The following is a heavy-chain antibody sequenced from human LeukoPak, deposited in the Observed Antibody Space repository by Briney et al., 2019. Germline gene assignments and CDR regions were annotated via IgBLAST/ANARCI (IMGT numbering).Heavy chain of an antibody. J-gene: IGHJ4*01. CDR2: ISTSGST. V-gene: IGHV4-4*07. CDR1: GGSISSYY. CDR3: ARVRYSYSSGLTRKRSYYFDF. D-gene: IGHD3-22*01. Sequence: PSETLSLTCTVSGGSISSYYWSWIRQPAGKGLESIGHISTSGSTNYNPSLKSRVTMSVDTSKNQFSLKLSSVTAADTAVYYCARVRYSYSSGLTRKRSYYFDFWGQGNLVTVSS.